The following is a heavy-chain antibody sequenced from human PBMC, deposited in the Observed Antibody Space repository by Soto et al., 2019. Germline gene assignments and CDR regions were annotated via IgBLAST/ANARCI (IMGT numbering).Heavy chain of an antibody. D-gene: IGHD3-3*01. CDR1: AFSFIKYA. J-gene: IGHJ4*02. V-gene: IGHV3-23*01. Sequence: GRSLRLSSSPSAFSFIKYAMSWVRQAPGEGLEWVSGLRGSGGSTSSTDSVKGRFAITKDNSRNTLYLEMNSLRAGDTAIYYCATGFSGGKGPPPGYWGQGTLVTVSS. CDR3: ATGFSGGKGPPPGY. CDR2: LRGSGGST.